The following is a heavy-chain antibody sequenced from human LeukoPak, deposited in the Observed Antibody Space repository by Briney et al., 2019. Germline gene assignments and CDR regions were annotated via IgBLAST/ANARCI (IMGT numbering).Heavy chain of an antibody. CDR3: ARRSQTTVTNIDY. D-gene: IGHD4-17*01. V-gene: IGHV4-31*03. CDR1: GGSISSGGYY. CDR2: IYYSGST. J-gene: IGHJ4*02. Sequence: PSQTLSLTCTVSGGSISSGGYYWSWIRQHPGKGLEWIGYIYYSGSTYYNPSLKSRVTISVDTSKNQFSLKLSSVTAADTAVYYCARRSQTTVTNIDYWGQGTLVTVSS.